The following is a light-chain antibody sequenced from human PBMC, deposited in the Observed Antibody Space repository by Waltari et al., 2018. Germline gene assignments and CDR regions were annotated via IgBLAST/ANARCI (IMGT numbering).Light chain of an antibody. Sequence: SYELTQPPSVSVSPGPTARITCSGEALPKQPVHWYQQKPGQAPPLILSKNTERPSGIPDRFSGSRAGTTVTLTIPGFQPEEESDYYCQSSDRRGVHVFGGGTMLTVL. CDR3: QSSDRRGVHV. CDR1: ALPKQP. CDR2: KNT. V-gene: IGLV3-25*02. J-gene: IGLJ2*01.